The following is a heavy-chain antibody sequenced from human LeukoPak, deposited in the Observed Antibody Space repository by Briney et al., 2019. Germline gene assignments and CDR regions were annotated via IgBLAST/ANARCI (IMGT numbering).Heavy chain of an antibody. CDR2: IYYSGST. V-gene: IGHV4-30-4*08. D-gene: IGHD3-22*01. Sequence: SQTLSLTCTVSGGSISSGDYYWSWIRQPPGKGLEWIGYIYYSGSTYYNPSLKSRVTISVDTSKNQFSLKLSSVTAADTAVYYCARRGYYYDSSGQNNNWGQGTLVTVSS. CDR1: GGSISSGDYY. CDR3: ARRGYYYDSSGQNNN. J-gene: IGHJ4*02.